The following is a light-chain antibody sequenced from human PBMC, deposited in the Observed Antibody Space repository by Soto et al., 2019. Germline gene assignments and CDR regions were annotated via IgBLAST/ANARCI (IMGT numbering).Light chain of an antibody. J-gene: IGLJ1*01. CDR1: SSDVGAYNY. CDR2: DVS. Sequence: QSALTQPASVSGSPGQSITISCTGTSSDVGAYNYDSWYQQYPGEAPRVIIYDVSHRPAGVSNRFSGSKSGNTASLTISGLQTRDEADYYCSSYTSATTYVFGTGTKVTV. V-gene: IGLV2-14*01. CDR3: SSYTSATTYV.